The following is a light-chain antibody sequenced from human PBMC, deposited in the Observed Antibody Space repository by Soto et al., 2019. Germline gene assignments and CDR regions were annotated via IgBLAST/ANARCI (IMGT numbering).Light chain of an antibody. CDR1: QSVSSSN. CDR2: GAS. CDR3: QQYGSSPGT. V-gene: IGKV3-20*01. J-gene: IGKJ1*01. Sequence: DIVLTQSPDTLSLSPGERATLSCRASQSVSSSNFAWYQQKPAQAPRLLIYGASRRAPGIPERFSGSGSGTDFTLTISRLEPEDFAVYYCQQYGSSPGTFGQGTKVDIK.